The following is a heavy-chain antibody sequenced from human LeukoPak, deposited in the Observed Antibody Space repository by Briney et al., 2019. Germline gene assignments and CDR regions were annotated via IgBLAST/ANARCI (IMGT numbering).Heavy chain of an antibody. CDR1: GGSISSYY. V-gene: IGHV4-59*01. Sequence: PSETLSLTCTVSGGSISSYYWSWIRQPPGKGLEWIGYIYYSGSTNYNPSLKSRVTISVDTSKNQFSLKLSSVTAADTAVYYCARVRDGYGGYYFDYWGQGTLVTVSS. CDR2: IYYSGST. J-gene: IGHJ4*02. CDR3: ARVRDGYGGYYFDY. D-gene: IGHD5-24*01.